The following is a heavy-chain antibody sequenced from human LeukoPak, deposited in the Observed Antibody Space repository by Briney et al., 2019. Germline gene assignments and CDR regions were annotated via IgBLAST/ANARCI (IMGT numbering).Heavy chain of an antibody. D-gene: IGHD3-3*01. CDR1: GGSITRGVYY. V-gene: IGHV4-61*08. CDR3: ARGINDDFWSATYNWFDP. CDR2: IYYRGST. Sequence: SETLSLTCTVSGGSITRGVYYSSSIRQHPGEGLEWLGYIYYRGSTNYKPSHKSRVTISVDSSNNQFTLKLSSVTAADTAVYYCARGINDDFWSATYNWFDPWGQGTLVTVSS. J-gene: IGHJ5*02.